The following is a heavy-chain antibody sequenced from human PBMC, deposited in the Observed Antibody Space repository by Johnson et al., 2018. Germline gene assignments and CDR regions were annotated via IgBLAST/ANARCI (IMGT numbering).Heavy chain of an antibody. CDR3: GRDFGAVAGNYYMDV. V-gene: IGHV1-46*01. D-gene: IGHD6-19*01. J-gene: IGHJ6*03. Sequence: QVQLVQSGAEVKKPGASVKVSCKASGYTFTSYYMHWVRQAPGQGLEWMGIINPSGGSTSYAQKVQGRVTMNREPSKSTVYMELNSLRAEDTAVDFCGRDFGAVAGNYYMDVWGKGTTVTVSS. CDR2: INPSGGST. CDR1: GYTFTSYY.